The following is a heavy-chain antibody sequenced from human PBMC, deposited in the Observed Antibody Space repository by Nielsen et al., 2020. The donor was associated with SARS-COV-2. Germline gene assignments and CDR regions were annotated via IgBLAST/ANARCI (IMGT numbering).Heavy chain of an antibody. V-gene: IGHV3-48*02. J-gene: IGHJ4*02. CDR3: ARIIAAAGTALDY. Sequence: GGSLRLSCAASGFAFRTHSMNWLRQAPGKGLEWISYISSGGHSIYYADSVKGRFTISRDNAKNSLYLQMNSLRDEDTAVYYCARIIAAAGTALDYWGQGTLVTVSS. CDR1: GFAFRTHS. D-gene: IGHD6-13*01. CDR2: ISSGGHSI.